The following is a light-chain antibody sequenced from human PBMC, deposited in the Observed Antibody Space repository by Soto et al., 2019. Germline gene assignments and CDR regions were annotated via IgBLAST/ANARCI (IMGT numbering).Light chain of an antibody. V-gene: IGKV3-11*01. CDR3: QQRSNWPLT. Sequence: EIMLTQSPATLSLSPGERATLSCRASQSVSSYLAWYQQKPGQAPRLLIYDASNRATGIPARFSGSGSGTDFTRTISSLEPEDFAVYYCQQRSNWPLTFGVGTKVEIK. CDR2: DAS. J-gene: IGKJ4*01. CDR1: QSVSSY.